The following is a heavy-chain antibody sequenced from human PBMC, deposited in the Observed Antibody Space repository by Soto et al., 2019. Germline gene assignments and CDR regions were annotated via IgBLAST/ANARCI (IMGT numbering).Heavy chain of an antibody. J-gene: IGHJ2*01. D-gene: IGHD4-17*01. V-gene: IGHV4-4*02. CDR3: ARDGQANGDQNRSYWYFDL. CDR2: IYHSGST. Sequence: QVQLQESGPGLVKPSGTLSLTCAVSSGSISSSNWWSWVRQPPGKGLEWIGEIYHSGSTNYNPSLKSRVTISVDKSKNQFSLKLSSVTAADTAVYYCARDGQANGDQNRSYWYFDLWGRGTLVTVSS. CDR1: SGSISSSNW.